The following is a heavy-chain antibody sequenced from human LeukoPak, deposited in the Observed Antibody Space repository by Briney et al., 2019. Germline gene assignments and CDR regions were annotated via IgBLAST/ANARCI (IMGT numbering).Heavy chain of an antibody. CDR1: GYTFTGYY. V-gene: IGHV1-2*02. CDR3: ARVGVIAVAGTDYYMDV. CDR2: INPNSGGT. Sequence: ASVKVSCKASGYTFTGYYMHWVRQAPGQGLEWMGWINPNSGGTNYAQKFQGRVTMTRDTFISTAYMELSRLRSDDTAVYYCARVGVIAVAGTDYYMDVWGKGTTVTVSS. D-gene: IGHD6-19*01. J-gene: IGHJ6*03.